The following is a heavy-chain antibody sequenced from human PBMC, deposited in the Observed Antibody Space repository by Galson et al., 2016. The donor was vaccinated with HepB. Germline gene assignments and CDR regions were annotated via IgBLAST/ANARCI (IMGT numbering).Heavy chain of an antibody. V-gene: IGHV6-1*01. CDR3: VRTGTKSDYVAQWDAFDI. J-gene: IGHJ3*02. CDR2: TYYRSKWHN. D-gene: IGHD4-17*01. Sequence: CAISGDSVSSNSAAWNWIRQSPSRGLEWLGRTYYRSKWHNASAASVKSRMTITPDTSKNQFSLQLTSVTPEDTAVYYCVRTGTKSDYVAQWDAFDIWGQGTKVTVSS. CDR1: GDSVSSNSAA.